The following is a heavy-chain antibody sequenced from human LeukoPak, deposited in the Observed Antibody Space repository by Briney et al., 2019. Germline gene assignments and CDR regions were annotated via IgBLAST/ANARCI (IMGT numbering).Heavy chain of an antibody. V-gene: IGHV3-7*03. CDR3: ARVFDFDWLYFDY. CDR1: GFTSSSYW. J-gene: IGHJ4*02. D-gene: IGHD3-9*01. CDR2: IKQDGSEK. Sequence: PGGSLRLFCAASGFTSSSYWMSWVRQAPGKGLEWVANIKQDGSEKYYVDSVKGRFTISRDNAKNSLYLQMNSLRAEDTAVYYCARVFDFDWLYFDYWGQGTLVTVSS.